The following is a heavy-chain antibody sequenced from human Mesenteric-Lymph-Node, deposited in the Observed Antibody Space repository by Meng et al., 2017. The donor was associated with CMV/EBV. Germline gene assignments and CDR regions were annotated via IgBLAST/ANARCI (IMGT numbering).Heavy chain of an antibody. CDR3: ARANIVVVPVRPGYYGMDV. Sequence: ASVKVSCKASGYTFTGHYMHWVRQAPGQGHEWMGWINTNTGGTNYARKFQGRVTMTRDTSISTAYMELSSLRSDDTAVYYCARANIVVVPVRPGYYGMDVWGQGTTVTVSS. CDR2: INTNTGGT. V-gene: IGHV1-2*02. D-gene: IGHD2-2*01. CDR1: GYTFTGHY. J-gene: IGHJ6*02.